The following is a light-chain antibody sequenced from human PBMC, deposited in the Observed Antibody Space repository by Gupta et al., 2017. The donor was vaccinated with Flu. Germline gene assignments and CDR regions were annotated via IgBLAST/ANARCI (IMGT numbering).Light chain of an antibody. CDR2: QVS. Sequence: DVVMTQSPLSLPVTLGQPASISCRSSQSLVYSDGNTYLHWFQQRPGQSPRRLIYQVSHRESGVPDRFSGSGSGTDFILKISRVEAEDVGVYYCIQGARWPWAFGQGTKVEIK. CDR3: IQGARWPWA. V-gene: IGKV2-30*01. CDR1: QSLVYSDGNTY. J-gene: IGKJ1*01.